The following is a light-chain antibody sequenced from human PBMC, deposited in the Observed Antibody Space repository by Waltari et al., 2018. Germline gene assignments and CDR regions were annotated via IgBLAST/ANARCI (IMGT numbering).Light chain of an antibody. CDR1: SGHSTNI. V-gene: IGLV4-69*01. J-gene: IGLJ3*02. CDR2: VNSDGNH. CDR3: QTGGHGTWV. Sequence: QLVLTQSPSASASLGASVKLTCTLDSGHSTNIIAWHQQQPQKGPRYLMRVNSDGNHIKGDDIPDRFSGSSSSSGAERYLTISSVQSEDEADYYCQTGGHGTWVFGGGTKLTVL.